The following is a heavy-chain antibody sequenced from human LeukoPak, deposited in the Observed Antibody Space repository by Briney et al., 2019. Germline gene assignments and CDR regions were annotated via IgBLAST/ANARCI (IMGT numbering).Heavy chain of an antibody. Sequence: PGGSLRLSCAASGFTFSTYAIHWVRQAPGKGLEYVSAISGNGDSTSYANSVKGRFTVSRDNSKNTLYLQMGSLRAEDMAVYYCARVLSPGWAFDIWGQGTMVTVSS. CDR1: GFTFSTYA. J-gene: IGHJ3*02. CDR3: ARVLSPGWAFDI. CDR2: ISGNGDST. V-gene: IGHV3-64*01. D-gene: IGHD2-15*01.